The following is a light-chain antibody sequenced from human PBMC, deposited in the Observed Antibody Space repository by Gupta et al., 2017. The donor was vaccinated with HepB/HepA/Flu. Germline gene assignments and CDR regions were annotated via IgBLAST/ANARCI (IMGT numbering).Light chain of an antibody. J-gene: IGLJ2*01. CDR3: SSYTSGSTLI. V-gene: IGLV2-14*03. Sequence: QSALTQPASVSGSPGPLITISCTGTSSDIGASDYVFWYQQHPGKIPKLMIYDVSNRSSGVSSRFSGSKSGNTASLTISGLQADDESDYYCSSYTSGSTLIFGGGTKVTVL. CDR1: SSDIGASDY. CDR2: DVS.